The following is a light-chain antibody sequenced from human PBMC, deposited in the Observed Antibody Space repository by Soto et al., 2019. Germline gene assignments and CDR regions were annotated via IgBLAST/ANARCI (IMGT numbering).Light chain of an antibody. CDR3: QQYNNWPLT. V-gene: IGKV3-15*01. CDR2: GAS. Sequence: EIVMTQSPATLSVSPGERAALSCRASQSVSGNLAWYQQKPGQAPRLLIYGASTRATGIPARFSGSGSGTEFTLTISSPQSEDFAVYYCQQYNNWPLTFGPGTKVDIK. J-gene: IGKJ3*01. CDR1: QSVSGN.